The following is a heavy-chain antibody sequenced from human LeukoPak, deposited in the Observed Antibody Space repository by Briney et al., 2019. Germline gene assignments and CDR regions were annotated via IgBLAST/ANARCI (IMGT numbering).Heavy chain of an antibody. V-gene: IGHV3-23*01. CDR1: GFTFSSYY. Sequence: PGGSLRLSCAASGFTFSSYYMNWVRQAPGKGLEWVSHISGSGISTYYADSVKGRFTFSRDNSKNTLYLQMNSLRVEDTAVYYCARDSSMLRGPLVIYYFDFWGQGTLVTVSS. CDR2: ISGSGIST. D-gene: IGHD3-10*01. CDR3: ARDSSMLRGPLVIYYFDF. J-gene: IGHJ4*02.